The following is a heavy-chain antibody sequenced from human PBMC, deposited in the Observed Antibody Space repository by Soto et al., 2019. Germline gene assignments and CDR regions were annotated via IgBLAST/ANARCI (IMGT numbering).Heavy chain of an antibody. CDR2: IKSKTDGGTT. CDR1: GFTFSNAW. V-gene: IGHV3-15*01. D-gene: IGHD3-10*01. Sequence: GGSLRLSCAASGFTFSNAWMSWVRQAPGKGLEWVGRIKSKTDGGTTDYAAPVKGRFTISRDDSKNTLYLQMNSLKTEDTAVYYCTTDGTYYYDSGSYYQAYYYYGMDVWGQGTTVTVSS. J-gene: IGHJ6*02. CDR3: TTDGTYYYDSGSYYQAYYYYGMDV.